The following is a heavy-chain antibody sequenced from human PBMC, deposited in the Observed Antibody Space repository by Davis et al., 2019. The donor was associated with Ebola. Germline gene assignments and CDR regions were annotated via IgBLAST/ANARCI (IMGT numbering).Heavy chain of an antibody. Sequence: PSETLSLTCVVSGGSMISSNWWIWVRQTPGKGLEWIGEIYHTGGTNYNPSLKSRVSISVDTSNYQFSLTLTSVTAADTAVYYCASGMGYWGQGILVTVSS. CDR2: IYHTGGT. J-gene: IGHJ4*02. V-gene: IGHV4-4*02. CDR1: GGSMISSNW. D-gene: IGHD1-1*01. CDR3: ASGMGY.